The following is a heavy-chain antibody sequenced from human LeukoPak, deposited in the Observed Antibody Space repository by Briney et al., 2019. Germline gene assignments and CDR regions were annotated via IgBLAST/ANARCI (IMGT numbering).Heavy chain of an antibody. CDR1: GFTFSSYE. D-gene: IGHD2-2*01. CDR2: ISSSSSYI. V-gene: IGHV3-21*01. CDR3: ARDPIGVVVPAANDY. Sequence: GGSLRLSCAASGFTFSSYEMNWVRQAPGKGLEWVSSISSSSSYIYYADSVKGRFTISRDNAKNSLYLQMNSLRAEDTAVYYCARDPIGVVVPAANDYWGQGTLVTVSS. J-gene: IGHJ4*02.